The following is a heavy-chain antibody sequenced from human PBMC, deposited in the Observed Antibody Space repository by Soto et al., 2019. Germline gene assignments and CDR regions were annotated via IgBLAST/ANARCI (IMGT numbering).Heavy chain of an antibody. CDR2: ISGSGGST. Sequence: GGSLRLSCAASGFTFSSYAMSWVRQAPGKGLEWVSAISGSGGSTYYADSVKGRFTISRDNSKNTLYLQMNSLRAEDTAVYYCAKDAGQWLPLYNWFDPWGQGTLVTVSS. J-gene: IGHJ5*02. D-gene: IGHD6-19*01. V-gene: IGHV3-23*01. CDR1: GFTFSSYA. CDR3: AKDAGQWLPLYNWFDP.